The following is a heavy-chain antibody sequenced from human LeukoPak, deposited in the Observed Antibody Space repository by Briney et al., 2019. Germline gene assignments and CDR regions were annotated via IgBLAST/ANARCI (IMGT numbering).Heavy chain of an antibody. J-gene: IGHJ5*02. CDR1: GFTFSTYA. Sequence: GGSLRLSCAASGFTFSTYAMIWVRQAPGKGLEWVLSISGSSGYIYCADSVKGRFTISRDNAKNSLYLQMNSLRAEDTAVYYCARGKGIAVTGSFYFDPWGQGTLVTVSS. CDR2: ISGSSGYI. V-gene: IGHV3-21*06. CDR3: ARGKGIAVTGSFYFDP. D-gene: IGHD6-19*01.